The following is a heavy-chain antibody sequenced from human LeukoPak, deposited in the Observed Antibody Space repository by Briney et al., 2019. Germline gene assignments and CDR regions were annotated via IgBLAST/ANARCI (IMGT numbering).Heavy chain of an antibody. CDR2: INPNSGGT. CDR3: ARNQIEYYDFWSGYYRAFDI. J-gene: IGHJ3*02. Sequence: ASVKVSCKASGYTFTGYYMHWVRQAPGQGLEWMGWINPNSGGTNYAQKFQGRVTMTRDTSISTAYMELSRQRSDDTAVYYCARNQIEYYDFWSGYYRAFDIWGQGTMVTVSS. V-gene: IGHV1-2*02. D-gene: IGHD3-3*01. CDR1: GYTFTGYY.